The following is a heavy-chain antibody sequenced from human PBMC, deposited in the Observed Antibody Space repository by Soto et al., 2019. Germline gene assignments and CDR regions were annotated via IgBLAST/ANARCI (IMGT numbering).Heavy chain of an antibody. CDR3: ARVPRRWLRHIVVVTATQFDY. V-gene: IGHV4-61*01. D-gene: IGHD2-21*02. J-gene: IGHJ4*02. Sequence: QVQLQESAPGLVKPSETLSLTCTVSGGSVSSGSYYWSWIRQPPGKGLEWIGYIYYSGSTNYNPSLKSRVTISVDTSKNQFSLKLSSVTAADTAVYYCARVPRRWLRHIVVVTATQFDYWGQGTLVTVSS. CDR1: GGSVSSGSYY. CDR2: IYYSGST.